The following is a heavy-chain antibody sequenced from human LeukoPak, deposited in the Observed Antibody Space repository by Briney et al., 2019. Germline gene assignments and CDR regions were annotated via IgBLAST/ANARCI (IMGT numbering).Heavy chain of an antibody. D-gene: IGHD3-22*01. CDR3: AKGGPYYDGSGPLDG. CDR2: ISGDGSMT. V-gene: IGHV3-43*02. CDR1: GFTFGDYA. Sequence: GGSLRLSCAASGFTFGDYAMHWVRQVPGEGLEWVSLISGDGSMTYYADSVKGRFTISRVNSENSLYLQLNSPTTEDTAFFYCAKGGPYYDGSGPLDGWGKGTTVTVSS. J-gene: IGHJ6*04.